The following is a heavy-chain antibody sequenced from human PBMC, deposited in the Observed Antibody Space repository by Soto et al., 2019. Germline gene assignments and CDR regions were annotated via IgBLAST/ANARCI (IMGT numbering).Heavy chain of an antibody. D-gene: IGHD6-13*01. Sequence: QLQLQESGSGLVKPSQTLSLTCAVSGGSISSGGYSWNWIRQPPGKGLEWIGYIYHSGSTYYNPSLKSRVTTSVDRSKYQFSLKLSSVTTPDTAVYYCASSHAGAHITAAVHWGQGTLVTVSS. V-gene: IGHV4-30-2*01. CDR2: IYHSGST. CDR1: GGSISSGGYS. CDR3: ASSHAGAHITAAVH. J-gene: IGHJ4*02.